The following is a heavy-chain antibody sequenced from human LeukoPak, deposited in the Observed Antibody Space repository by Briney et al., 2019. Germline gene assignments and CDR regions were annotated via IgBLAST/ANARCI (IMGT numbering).Heavy chain of an antibody. J-gene: IGHJ4*02. CDR3: AATLAAAEDY. V-gene: IGHV1-69*05. Sequence: GASVKVSCKASGGTFSSYAISWVRQAPGQGLEWMGGIIPIFGTANYAQKFQGRVTITTDESTSTAYMELSSLRSEDTAVYYCAATLAAAEDYWGQGTLVTVSS. CDR1: GGTFSSYA. CDR2: IIPIFGTA. D-gene: IGHD6-13*01.